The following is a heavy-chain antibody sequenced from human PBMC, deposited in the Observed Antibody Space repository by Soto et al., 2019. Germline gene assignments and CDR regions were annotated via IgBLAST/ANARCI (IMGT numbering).Heavy chain of an antibody. Sequence: QVQLVESGGGVVQPGRSLRLSCAASGFAFSAYGMRWVRQAPGKGLEWVAMIYYDGSNKYYADSVKGRFTISRDNAKNGLYLQMSSLRAEDTALYYCARVGGTVTSDYWGQGTLVTVSS. CDR3: ARVGGTVTSDY. V-gene: IGHV3-33*01. CDR2: IYYDGSNK. D-gene: IGHD4-17*01. J-gene: IGHJ4*02. CDR1: GFAFSAYG.